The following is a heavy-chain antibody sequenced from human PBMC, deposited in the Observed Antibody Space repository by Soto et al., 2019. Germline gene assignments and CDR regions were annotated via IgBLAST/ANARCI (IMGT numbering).Heavy chain of an antibody. J-gene: IGHJ4*02. V-gene: IGHV4-59*01. Sequence: SEALSLTCTVSAGSISSYYWSWIRQPPGKGLEWIGYIYYSGSTNYNPSLKSRVTISVDTSKNQFSLKLSSVTAADTAVYYCANGNLTGLFDYWGQGTLVTVSA. D-gene: IGHD1-1*01. CDR3: ANGNLTGLFDY. CDR2: IYYSGST. CDR1: AGSISSYY.